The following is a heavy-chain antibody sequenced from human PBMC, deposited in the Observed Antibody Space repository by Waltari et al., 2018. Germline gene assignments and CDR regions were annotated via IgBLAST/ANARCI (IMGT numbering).Heavy chain of an antibody. V-gene: IGHV3-30-3*01. CDR1: GFTFSSYA. CDR2: ISYDGSNK. Sequence: QVQLVESGGGVVQPGRSLRLSCAASGFTFSSYAMHWVRQAPGKGLERVAVISYDGSNKYYADSVKGRFTISRDNSKNTLYLHMNSLRAEDTAVYYCARGGWFDPWGQGTLVTVSS. CDR3: ARGGWFDP. J-gene: IGHJ5*02. D-gene: IGHD3-16*01.